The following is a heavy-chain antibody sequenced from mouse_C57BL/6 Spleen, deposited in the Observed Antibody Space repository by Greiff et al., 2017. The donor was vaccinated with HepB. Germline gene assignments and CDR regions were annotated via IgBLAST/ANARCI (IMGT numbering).Heavy chain of an antibody. CDR1: GYNFNSYW. J-gene: IGHJ1*03. D-gene: IGHD2-2*01. V-gene: IGHV1-69*01. Sequence: QVQLQQPGAELVMPGASVKLSCKASGYNFNSYWMHWVKQRPGQGLEWIGEIDPSDSYTKYNQKFKGKSTLTVDKSSSTAYMQPSSLTSEYTAVYYCAGSSCGYDAGYFGVWGTGTTVTVSS. CDR3: AGSSCGYDAGYFGV. CDR2: IDPSDSYT.